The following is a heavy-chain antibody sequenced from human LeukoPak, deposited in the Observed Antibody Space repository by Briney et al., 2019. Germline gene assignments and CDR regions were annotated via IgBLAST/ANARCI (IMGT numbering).Heavy chain of an antibody. CDR2: TTGSTAAT. J-gene: IGHJ4*02. Sequence: GGSLRLSCAASGFTFTNYAMSWVRQTPGKGLEWVSTTTGSTAATYHADSVKGRFTISRDNSKNTLYLQMNSLRAEDTAVYYCAKGSLMGFFDYWGQGTLVTVSS. V-gene: IGHV3-23*01. CDR3: AKGSLMGFFDY. D-gene: IGHD3-10*01. CDR1: GFTFTNYA.